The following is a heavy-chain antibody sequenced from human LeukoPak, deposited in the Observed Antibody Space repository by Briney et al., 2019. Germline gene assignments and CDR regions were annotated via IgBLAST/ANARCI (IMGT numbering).Heavy chain of an antibody. V-gene: IGHV3-9*01. CDR2: ISWNSGSI. J-gene: IGHJ5*02. CDR1: GFTFDDYA. Sequence: GGSLRLSCAASGFTFDDYAMHWVRQAPGKGLEWVSGISWNSGSIGYADSVKGRFTISRDNAKNSLYLQMNSLRAEDTALYYCAKGAAAGTVNWFDPWGQGTLVTVSS. D-gene: IGHD6-13*01. CDR3: AKGAAAGTVNWFDP.